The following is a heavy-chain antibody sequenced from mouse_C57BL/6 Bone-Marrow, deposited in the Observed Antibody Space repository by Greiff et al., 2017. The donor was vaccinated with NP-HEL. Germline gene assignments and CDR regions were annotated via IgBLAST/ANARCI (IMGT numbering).Heavy chain of an antibody. CDR2: ISYSGST. CDR3: AREGNYGFDY. Sequence: EVKLQESGPGMVKPSQSLSLTCTVTGYSITSGYDWHWIRHFPGNKLEWMGYISYSGSTNYNPSLKSRISITHDTSKNHFFLKLNSVTTEDTATYYCAREGNYGFDYWGQGTTLTVSS. D-gene: IGHD2-1*01. V-gene: IGHV3-1*01. J-gene: IGHJ2*01. CDR1: GYSITSGYD.